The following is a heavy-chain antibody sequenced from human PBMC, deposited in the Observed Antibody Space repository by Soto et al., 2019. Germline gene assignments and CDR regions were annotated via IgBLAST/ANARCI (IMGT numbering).Heavy chain of an antibody. D-gene: IGHD2-15*01. CDR2: INHSGST. J-gene: IGHJ4*02. CDR1: GGSFSGYY. V-gene: IGHV4-34*01. Sequence: QVQLQQWGAGLLKPSENLSLTCAVSGGSFSGYYWSWIRQPPGKGLEWIGEINHSGSTNYNPYLKSRVTISVDSSKNQFSLKLSSVTDADTAVYYCARGGGESVVVVAATVLAYWGQGTLVTVSS. CDR3: ARGGGESVVVVAATVLAY.